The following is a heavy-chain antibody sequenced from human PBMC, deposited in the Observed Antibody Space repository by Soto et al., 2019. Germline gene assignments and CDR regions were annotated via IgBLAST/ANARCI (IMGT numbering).Heavy chain of an antibody. CDR1: GGSISSGGCY. J-gene: IGHJ5*02. V-gene: IGHV4-31*03. CDR3: ARVPGIVVVPAAIPSSSWFDP. Sequence: SETLSLTCTVSGGSISSGGCYWSWIRQHPGKGLEWIGYIYYSGSTYYNPSLKSRVTISVDTSKNQFSLKLSSVTAADTAVYYCARVPGIVVVPAAIPSSSWFDPWGQGTLVTVSS. D-gene: IGHD2-2*02. CDR2: IYYSGST.